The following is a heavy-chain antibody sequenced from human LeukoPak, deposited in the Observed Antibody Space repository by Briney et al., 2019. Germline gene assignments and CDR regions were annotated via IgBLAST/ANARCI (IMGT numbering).Heavy chain of an antibody. V-gene: IGHV6-1*01. CDR3: ARDSPLTTVTTFPYWYFDL. CDR1: GDSVSSNSAA. J-gene: IGHJ2*01. D-gene: IGHD4-17*01. CDR2: TYYRSKWYN. Sequence: SQTLSLTCAISGDSVSSNSAAWNWIRQSPSRGLEWLGRTYYRSKWYNDYAVSVKSLITINPGTSKNQFSLQLNSVTPEDTAVYYCARDSPLTTVTTFPYWYFDLWGRGTLVTVSS.